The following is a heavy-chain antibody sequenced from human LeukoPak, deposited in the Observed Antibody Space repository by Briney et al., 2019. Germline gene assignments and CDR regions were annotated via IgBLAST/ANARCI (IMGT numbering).Heavy chain of an antibody. D-gene: IGHD6-19*01. CDR2: IYHSGST. V-gene: IGHV4-4*02. J-gene: IGHJ4*02. CDR1: GGSISSSNW. Sequence: PSETLSLTCAVSGGSISSSNWWSWVRQPPGKGLEWIGEIYHSGSTNYNPSLKSRVTISVDTSKNQFSLKLSSVTAADTAVYYCARPGYSSGWYEVDYWGQGTLVTVSS. CDR3: ARPGYSSGWYEVDY.